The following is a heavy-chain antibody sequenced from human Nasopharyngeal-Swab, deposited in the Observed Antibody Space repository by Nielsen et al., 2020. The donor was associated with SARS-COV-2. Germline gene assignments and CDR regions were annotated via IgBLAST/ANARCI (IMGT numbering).Heavy chain of an antibody. V-gene: IGHV3-53*01. Sequence: GESLKISCAASGFTVSSNYMSWVRQAPGKGPEWVSVIYSGGSTYYADSVKGRFTISRDNSKNTLYLQMNSLGAEDTAVYYCARHQSSYGVFDYWGQGTLVTVSS. CDR1: GFTVSSNY. D-gene: IGHD5-18*01. CDR3: ARHQSSYGVFDY. CDR2: IYSGGST. J-gene: IGHJ4*02.